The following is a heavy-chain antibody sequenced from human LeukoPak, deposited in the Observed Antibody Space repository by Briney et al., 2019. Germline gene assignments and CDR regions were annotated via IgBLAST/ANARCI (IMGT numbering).Heavy chain of an antibody. CDR2: IKQDGSEK. CDR1: GFTFSSYW. V-gene: IGHV3-7*01. CDR3: ARGDIVLMVYAIGLD. J-gene: IGHJ4*02. D-gene: IGHD2-8*01. Sequence: PGGSLRLSCAASGFTFSSYWMSWVRQAPGKGLEWVANIKQDGSEKYYVDSVKGRFTISRDNAKNSLYLQMNSLRAEDTAVYYCARGDIVLMVYAIGLDWGQGTLVTVSS.